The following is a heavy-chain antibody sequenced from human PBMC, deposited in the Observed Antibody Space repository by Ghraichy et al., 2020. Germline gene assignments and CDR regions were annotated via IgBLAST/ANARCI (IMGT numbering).Heavy chain of an antibody. V-gene: IGHV4-34*01. CDR1: GGSFSGYY. D-gene: IGHD1-26*01. CDR2: INHSGST. Sequence: SETLSLTCAVYGGSFSGYYWSWIRQPPGKGLEWIGEINHSGSTNYNPSLKSRVTISVDTSKNQFSLKLSSVTAADTAVYYCARAPPWARVCDIWGQGTMVTVSS. J-gene: IGHJ3*02. CDR3: ARAPPWARVCDI.